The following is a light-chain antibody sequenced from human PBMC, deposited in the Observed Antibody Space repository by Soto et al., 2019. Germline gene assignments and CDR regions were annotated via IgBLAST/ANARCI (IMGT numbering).Light chain of an antibody. CDR3: APWDDSMNGYV. V-gene: IGLV1-44*01. J-gene: IGLJ1*01. CDR2: SNN. CDR1: TSNIGSNT. Sequence: QSVLTQPPSASGTPGQRFTISCPGTTSNIGSNTVNWYQQLPGTAPRLLIYSNNQRPSGVPDRFSGSKSGTSASLAISGLQSEDEADYYCAPWDDSMNGYVFGTGTKVTVL.